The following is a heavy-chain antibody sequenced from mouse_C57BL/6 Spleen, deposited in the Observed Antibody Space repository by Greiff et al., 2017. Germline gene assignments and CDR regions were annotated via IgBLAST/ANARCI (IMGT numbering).Heavy chain of an antibody. Sequence: LQQPGAELVRPGSSVKLSCKASGYTFTSYWMDWVKQRPGQGLEWIGNIYPSDSETHYNQKFKDKATLTVDQSSSTAYMQLSSLTSEDSAVYYCARVEKFYDGYYPFAYWCQGTLVTVSA. J-gene: IGHJ3*01. CDR1: GYTFTSYW. CDR3: ARVEKFYDGYYPFAY. CDR2: IYPSDSET. V-gene: IGHV1-61*01. D-gene: IGHD2-3*01.